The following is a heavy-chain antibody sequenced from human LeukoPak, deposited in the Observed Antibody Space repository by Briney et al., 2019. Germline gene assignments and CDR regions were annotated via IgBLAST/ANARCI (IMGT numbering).Heavy chain of an antibody. J-gene: IGHJ5*02. CDR2: IFPGDSDT. D-gene: IGHD3-16*01. Sequence: GESLKISCKGSGYSFSNCWIGWVRQMPGKGLEWMGMIFPGDSDTRYSPSFEGQVTISADKSISTAYLQWSSLKASDTAMYYCARHGSSYYEPRYNWLNPWGQGTLVTVSS. CDR1: GYSFSNCW. V-gene: IGHV5-51*01. CDR3: ARHGSSYYEPRYNWLNP.